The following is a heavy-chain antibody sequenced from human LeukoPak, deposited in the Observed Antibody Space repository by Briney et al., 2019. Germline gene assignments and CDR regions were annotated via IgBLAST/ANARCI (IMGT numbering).Heavy chain of an antibody. Sequence: GGSLRLSCAASGFTFSSYGMHWVRQAPGKGLEWVAFIRYDGGNKYYADSVKGRFTISRDNSKNTLYLQMNSLRAEDTAVYYCAKDRASYYGSGSPVDYWGQGTLVTVSS. CDR1: GFTFSSYG. J-gene: IGHJ4*02. CDR3: AKDRASYYGSGSPVDY. V-gene: IGHV3-30*02. D-gene: IGHD3-10*01. CDR2: IRYDGGNK.